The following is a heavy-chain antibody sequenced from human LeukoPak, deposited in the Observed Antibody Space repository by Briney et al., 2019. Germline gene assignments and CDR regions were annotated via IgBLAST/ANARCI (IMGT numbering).Heavy chain of an antibody. V-gene: IGHV4-30-4*01. CDR3: ASEGSSGYVDY. D-gene: IGHD5-12*01. Sequence: SQTLSLTCTVSGGSISSGDYYWSWIRQPPGKGLEWIGYIYYSGSTHYNPSLKSRVTISVDTSKNQFSLKLSSVTAADTAVYYCASEGSSGYVDYWGQGTLVTVSS. J-gene: IGHJ4*02. CDR1: GGSISSGDYY. CDR2: IYYSGST.